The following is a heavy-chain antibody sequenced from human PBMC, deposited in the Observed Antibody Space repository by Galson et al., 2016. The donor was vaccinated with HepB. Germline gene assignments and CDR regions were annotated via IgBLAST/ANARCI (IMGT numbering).Heavy chain of an antibody. CDR3: VRDSWGRGVIPMDY. J-gene: IGHJ4*02. Sequence: SLRLSCAVSGFTFSDYWMSWVRQAPGKGLEWVANIRQDGSHKDYVKSVKGRFTTFRDNAKNLLFLDMKSLRVEDTAVYYCVRDSWGRGVIPMDYWGQGTLVTVSS. D-gene: IGHD4-23*01. V-gene: IGHV3-7*03. CDR2: IRQDGSHK. CDR1: GFTFSDYW.